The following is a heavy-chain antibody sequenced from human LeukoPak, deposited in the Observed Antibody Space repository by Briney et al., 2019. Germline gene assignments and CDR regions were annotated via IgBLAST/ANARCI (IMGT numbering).Heavy chain of an antibody. J-gene: IGHJ4*02. V-gene: IGHV4-39*07. CDR1: GGSISSSSYY. D-gene: IGHD3-22*01. CDR3: ARVRSSGYYPFDY. Sequence: SETLSLTCTVSGGSISSSSYYWGWIRQPPGKGLEWIGSIYYSGSTYYNPSLKSRVTISVDTSKNQFSLKLSSVTAADTAVYYCARVRSSGYYPFDYWGQGTLVTVSS. CDR2: IYYSGST.